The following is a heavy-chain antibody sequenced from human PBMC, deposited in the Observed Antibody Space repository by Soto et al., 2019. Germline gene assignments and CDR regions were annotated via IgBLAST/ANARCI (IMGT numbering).Heavy chain of an antibody. CDR2: IYYSGST. D-gene: IGHD2-15*01. V-gene: IGHV4-31*03. CDR1: GGSISSGGYY. Sequence: QVQLQESGPGLVKPSQTLSLTCTVSGGSISSGGYYWSWIRQHPGKGLEWIGYIYYSGSTYYNPSLKSRVTISVDTSKNQFSLKLSSVTAADTAVYYCARLYCSGGSCYSDNWFDPWGQGTLVTVSS. CDR3: ARLYCSGGSCYSDNWFDP. J-gene: IGHJ5*02.